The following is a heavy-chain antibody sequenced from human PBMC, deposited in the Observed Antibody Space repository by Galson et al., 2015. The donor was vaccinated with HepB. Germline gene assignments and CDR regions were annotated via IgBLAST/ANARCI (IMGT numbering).Heavy chain of an antibody. CDR1: GDTSPSFA. CDR3: ARGERGPDGYFDS. Sequence: SVKVSCKASGDTSPSFAINWVRQAPGQGLEWMGGIIPLIGAANYAERFQGRVTITADESTSTAYMELSSLRSDDTAVFYCARGERGPDGYFDSWGQGTLVTVSA. CDR2: IIPLIGAA. J-gene: IGHJ4*02. D-gene: IGHD3-16*01. V-gene: IGHV1-69*13.